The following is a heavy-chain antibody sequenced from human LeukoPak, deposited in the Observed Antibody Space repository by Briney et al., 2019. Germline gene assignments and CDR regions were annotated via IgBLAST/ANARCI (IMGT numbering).Heavy chain of an antibody. D-gene: IGHD3-10*01. Sequence: GGSLRLSCAVSRFTFNNYGIHWIRQAPGKGLEWVAVMAYDGSTTYYADSVKGRFTISRDYSKSTLYLQMNSLRDDDAAVYYCAKEGLGSGSSFSAWFDPWGQGTLVTVSS. J-gene: IGHJ5*02. CDR2: MAYDGSTT. CDR3: AKEGLGSGSSFSAWFDP. V-gene: IGHV3-30*18. CDR1: RFTFNNYG.